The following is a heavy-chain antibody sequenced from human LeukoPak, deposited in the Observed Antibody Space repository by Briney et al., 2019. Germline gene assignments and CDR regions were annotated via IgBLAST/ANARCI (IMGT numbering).Heavy chain of an antibody. CDR3: ARDIKYYDSSGYSEGGPSLTA. D-gene: IGHD3-22*01. CDR1: GYTFTSYD. V-gene: IGHV1-8*03. Sequence: ASVKVSCKASGYTFTSYDINWVRQATGQGLEWMGWMNPNSGNTGYAQKFQGRVTITRNTSISTAYMELSSLRSDDTAVYYCARDIKYYDSSGYSEGGPSLTAWGQGTLVTVSS. CDR2: MNPNSGNT. J-gene: IGHJ4*02.